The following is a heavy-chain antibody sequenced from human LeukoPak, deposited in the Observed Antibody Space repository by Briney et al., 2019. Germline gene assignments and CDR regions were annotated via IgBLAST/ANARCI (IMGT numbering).Heavy chain of an antibody. J-gene: IGHJ4*02. D-gene: IGHD2-21*02. Sequence: PSETLSLTCTVSGGSISSSSYYWGWIRQPPGKGLEWIGSIYYSGSTYYNPSLKSRVTISVDTSKNQFSLKLSSVTAADTAVYYCARFLGYVVVTAIPDYWGQGTLVTVSS. CDR2: IYYSGST. CDR1: GGSISSSSYY. V-gene: IGHV4-39*07. CDR3: ARFLGYVVVTAIPDY.